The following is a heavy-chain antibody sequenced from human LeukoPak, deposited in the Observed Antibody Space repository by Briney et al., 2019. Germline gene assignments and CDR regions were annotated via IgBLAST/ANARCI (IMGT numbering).Heavy chain of an antibody. Sequence: ASVKVSCKASGYTFTRYYMHWVRQAPGQGLEWMGWINPNSGGTNYAQKFQGRVTMTRDTSISTAYMELSRLRSDDTAVYYCARDLNTYYDTRYYYYGMDVWGQGTTVTVSS. CDR3: ARDLNTYYDTRYYYYGMDV. J-gene: IGHJ6*02. D-gene: IGHD3-9*01. CDR2: INPNSGGT. V-gene: IGHV1-2*02. CDR1: GYTFTRYY.